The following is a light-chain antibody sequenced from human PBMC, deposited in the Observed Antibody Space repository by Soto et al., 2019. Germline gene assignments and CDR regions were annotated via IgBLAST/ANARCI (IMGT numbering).Light chain of an antibody. CDR1: QSVSSN. V-gene: IGKV3-15*01. CDR3: QQYNSWPPYT. J-gene: IGKJ2*01. Sequence: EIVMTQSPATLSVSPGERATLSCRASQSVSSNLAWYQQKPGQAPRLLIYGASTRATGIPARFSGSGSGTEFTLPISSLQSEDFALYYCQQYNSWPPYTFGQGTKLEIK. CDR2: GAS.